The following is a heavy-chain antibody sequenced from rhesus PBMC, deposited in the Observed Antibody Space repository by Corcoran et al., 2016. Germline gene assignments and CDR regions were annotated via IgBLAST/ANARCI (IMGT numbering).Heavy chain of an antibody. CDR1: GASISNTY. D-gene: IGHD1-44*01. J-gene: IGHJ6*01. CDR3: ARGLPWDGLQS. V-gene: IGHV4S2*01. CDR2: IFGSGWST. Sequence: QVQLQESGPGLVKASETLSLTCAVSGASISNTYCTWTRQAPEKGLEWIGRIFGSGWSTPYTPSLSTRVTIALDTSKIQFSLNLNSVTAADTAVYYCARGLPWDGLQSWGQGVVVTVSS.